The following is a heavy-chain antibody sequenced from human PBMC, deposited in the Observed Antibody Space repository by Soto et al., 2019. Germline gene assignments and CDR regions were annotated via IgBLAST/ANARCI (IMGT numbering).Heavy chain of an antibody. CDR1: GFNFNIYN. CDR3: ARDGAWYFDL. Sequence: EVQLVESGGGLVQPGGSLRLSCAASGFNFNIYNMNWVRQAPGKGLEWVSYISTGGGTISYADSLKGRFTISRDNAKNSLFLQMNSLRDEDTAVYYCARDGAWYFDLWGRGTLVTVSS. J-gene: IGHJ2*01. V-gene: IGHV3-48*02. D-gene: IGHD1-26*01. CDR2: ISTGGGTI.